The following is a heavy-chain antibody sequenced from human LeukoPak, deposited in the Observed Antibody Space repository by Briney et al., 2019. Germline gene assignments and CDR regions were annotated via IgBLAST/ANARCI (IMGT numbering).Heavy chain of an antibody. Sequence: GWSLRLSCAASGFTFSSYAMSWVRQAPGKGLEWVSAISGSGGSTYYADSVKGRFTISRDNSKNTLYLQMNSLRAEDTAVYYCAKGQTVTTSGYWYFDLWGRGTLVTVSS. CDR3: AKGQTVTTSGYWYFDL. V-gene: IGHV3-23*01. J-gene: IGHJ2*01. CDR1: GFTFSSYA. CDR2: ISGSGGST. D-gene: IGHD4-17*01.